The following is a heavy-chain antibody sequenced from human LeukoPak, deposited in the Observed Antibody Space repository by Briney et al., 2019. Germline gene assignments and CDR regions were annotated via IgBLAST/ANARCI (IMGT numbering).Heavy chain of an antibody. J-gene: IGHJ5*02. V-gene: IGHV4-38-2*02. D-gene: IGHD3-10*01. Sequence: SETLSLTCTVSGGSISGSYWGWIRQPPGKGLEWIGSIYHSGSTYYNPSLKSRVTISVDTSKNQFSLKLSSVTAADTAVYYCARGGSGSYYHWFDPWGQGTLVTVSS. CDR2: IYHSGST. CDR3: ARGGSGSYYHWFDP. CDR1: GGSISGSY.